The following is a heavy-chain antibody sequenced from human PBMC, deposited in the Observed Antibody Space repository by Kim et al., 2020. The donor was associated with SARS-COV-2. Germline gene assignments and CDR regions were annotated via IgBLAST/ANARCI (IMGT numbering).Heavy chain of an antibody. CDR2: IYSGGST. CDR1: GFTVSSNY. V-gene: IGHV3-66*01. J-gene: IGHJ4*02. CDR3: AESVVVPAAMN. D-gene: IGHD2-2*01. Sequence: GGSLRLSCAASGFTVSSNYMSWVRQAPGKGLEWVSVIYSGGSTYYADSVKGRFTISRDNSKNTLYLQMNSLRAEDTAVYYCAESVVVPAAMNWGQGTLVTVSS.